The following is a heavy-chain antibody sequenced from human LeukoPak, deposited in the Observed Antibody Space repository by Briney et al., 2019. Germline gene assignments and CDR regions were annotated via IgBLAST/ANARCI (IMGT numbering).Heavy chain of an antibody. J-gene: IGHJ4*02. CDR3: AVGVGGDDWKYYFDY. V-gene: IGHV1-69*13. Sequence: SVKVSCKASGGTFSSYAISWVRQAPGQGLEWMGGIIPIFGTANYAQKSQGRVTITADESTSTAYMELSSLRSEDTAVYYCAVGVGGDDWKYYFDYWGQGTLVTVSS. CDR2: IIPIFGTA. CDR1: GGTFSSYA. D-gene: IGHD1-1*01.